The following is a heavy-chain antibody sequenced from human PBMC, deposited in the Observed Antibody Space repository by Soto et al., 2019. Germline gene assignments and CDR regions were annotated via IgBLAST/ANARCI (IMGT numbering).Heavy chain of an antibody. CDR1: VYTFTDYY. V-gene: IGHV1-2*02. CDR3: ARSDFESSSSSPWAGRRRVGNYFDY. Sequence: ASFKGTRKSCVYTFTDYYMHWVRPAPGQGLEWMGWIIPNSGGTNDAQRFKGRVTMNRDTSISTAYMELSRLRSDDTAVYYCARSDFESSSSSPWAGRRRVGNYFDYWGQGTLVTVSS. J-gene: IGHJ4*02. CDR2: IIPNSGGT. D-gene: IGHD6-6*01.